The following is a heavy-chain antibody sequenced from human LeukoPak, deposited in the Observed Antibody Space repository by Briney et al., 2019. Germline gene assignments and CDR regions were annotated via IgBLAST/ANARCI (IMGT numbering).Heavy chain of an antibody. CDR1: GFTFSSYG. V-gene: IGHV3-33*01. CDR2: IWYDGSNK. D-gene: IGHD6-19*01. Sequence: PGRSLRLSCAASGFTFSSYGMHWVRQAPGKGLEWVAVIWYDGSNKYYADSVKGQFTISRDNSKNTLYLQMNSLRAEDTAVYYCARDSLAVNDYWGQGTLVTVSS. CDR3: ARDSLAVNDY. J-gene: IGHJ4*02.